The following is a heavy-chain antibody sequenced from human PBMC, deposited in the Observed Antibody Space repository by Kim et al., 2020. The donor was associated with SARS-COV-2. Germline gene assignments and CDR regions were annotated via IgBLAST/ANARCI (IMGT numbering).Heavy chain of an antibody. D-gene: IGHD6-19*01. CDR3: ARDTGYSSGWFDGLFDY. V-gene: IGHV3-11*05. Sequence: VKGRVTISRDNAKNSLYLQMNSLRAEDTAVYYCARDTGYSSGWFDGLFDYWGQGTLVTVSS. J-gene: IGHJ4*02.